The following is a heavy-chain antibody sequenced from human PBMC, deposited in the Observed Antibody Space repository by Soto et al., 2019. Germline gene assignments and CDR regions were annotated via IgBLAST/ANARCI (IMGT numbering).Heavy chain of an antibody. D-gene: IGHD2-21*02. V-gene: IGHV3-30*18. CDR2: ISHDGSNQ. CDR1: GFGFSDFG. Sequence: QVQLVESGGGVVQPGRSLRLSCAPSGFGFSDFGMHWVRQAPGKGLEWVAAISHDGSNQYYGDSVKGRFSISRDHSNNRLYLQMNNRRVEDSAIYFCAKETRSRAVTATRVNGMDVWGQGTTVTVSS. CDR3: AKETRSRAVTATRVNGMDV. J-gene: IGHJ6*02.